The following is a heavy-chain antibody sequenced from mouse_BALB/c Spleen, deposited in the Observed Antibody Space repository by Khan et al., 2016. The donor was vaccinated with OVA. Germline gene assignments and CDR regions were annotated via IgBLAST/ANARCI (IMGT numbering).Heavy chain of an antibody. Sequence: VQLQQSGPELAKPGASVKISCRASGYTFTDYIMDWLKQSHGKSLEWIGYIYPHNGDTGYNQKFKTKVTLTVDTSSSTASMELRSLTSDDSAIYFCVRSGYGSFAYWGQGTLVTVSA. CDR2: IYPHNGDT. CDR3: VRSGYGSFAY. D-gene: IGHD1-2*01. J-gene: IGHJ3*01. CDR1: GYTFTDYI. V-gene: IGHV1S29*02.